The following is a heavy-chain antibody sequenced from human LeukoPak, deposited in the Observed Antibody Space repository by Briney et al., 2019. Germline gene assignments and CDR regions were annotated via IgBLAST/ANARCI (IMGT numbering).Heavy chain of an antibody. CDR1: GYAFSSYA. Sequence: GRSLRLSCAASGYAFSSYAMHWVRQAPGKGPEWVAAISTDGSNRFYADSVKGRFTFSRDNSKNTLYLQMNSPRVEDTATYYCARVQSGSDAFDIWGQGRMVTVSS. CDR2: ISTDGSNR. V-gene: IGHV3-30-3*01. CDR3: ARVQSGSDAFDI. J-gene: IGHJ3*02.